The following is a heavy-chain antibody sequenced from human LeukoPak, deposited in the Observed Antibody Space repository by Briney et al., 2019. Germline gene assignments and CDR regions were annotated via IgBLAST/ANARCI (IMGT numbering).Heavy chain of an antibody. CDR1: GYSFSNYW. J-gene: IGHJ4*02. D-gene: IGHD1-26*01. Sequence: GESLKISCKGSGYSFSNYWIGWVRQMPGKGLKWMGIIYPGDSDARYSPSFQGQVTISADKSISTAYLQWSSLKASDTAMYYCARRRDLYSGSYYTFDYWGQGTLVTVSS. CDR3: ARRRDLYSGSYYTFDY. V-gene: IGHV5-51*01. CDR2: IYPGDSDA.